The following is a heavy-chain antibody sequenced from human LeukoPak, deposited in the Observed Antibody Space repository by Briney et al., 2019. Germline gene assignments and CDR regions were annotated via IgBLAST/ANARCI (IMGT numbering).Heavy chain of an antibody. D-gene: IGHD3-16*01. V-gene: IGHV1-18*01. CDR3: ARRRYDCYDY. J-gene: IGHJ4*02. Sequence: GASVKVSCKASGYTFSGYGMAWVRQAPGQGLEWMGWITVYNNNTKYAQKFQDRVTMTTDTSTRIGYMELRSLRSDDTAVYYCARRRYDCYDYWGQGTLVTVSS. CDR1: GYTFSGYG. CDR2: ITVYNNNT.